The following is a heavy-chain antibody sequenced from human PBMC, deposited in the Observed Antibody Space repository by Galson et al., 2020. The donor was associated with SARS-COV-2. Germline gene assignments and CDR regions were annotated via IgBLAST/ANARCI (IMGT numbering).Heavy chain of an antibody. Sequence: GGSLRLSCAASGFTFSSYAMYWVRQAPGKGLEWVAVISYDGGNKYYADSVKGRFTISRDNSKNTLYLQMNSLRVEDTAFYYCARGTLTTLEDAWGQGTLVTVSS. CDR1: GFTFSSYA. D-gene: IGHD1-1*01. V-gene: IGHV3-30-3*01. CDR2: ISYDGGNK. J-gene: IGHJ4*02. CDR3: ARGTLTTLEDA.